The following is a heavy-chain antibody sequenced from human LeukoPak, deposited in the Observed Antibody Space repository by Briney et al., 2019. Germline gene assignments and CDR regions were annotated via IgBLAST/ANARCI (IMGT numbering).Heavy chain of an antibody. Sequence: SETLSLTCTAPGGSISSYYGSWIRQPPGKGLEWIGYIYYSGSTNYNPSLKSRVTISVDTSKNQFSLKLSSVTAADTAVYYCARSDEAYYDFWSGYGNWFDPWGQGTLVTVSS. V-gene: IGHV4-59*08. D-gene: IGHD3-3*01. CDR3: ARSDEAYYDFWSGYGNWFDP. J-gene: IGHJ5*02. CDR2: IYYSGST. CDR1: GGSISSYY.